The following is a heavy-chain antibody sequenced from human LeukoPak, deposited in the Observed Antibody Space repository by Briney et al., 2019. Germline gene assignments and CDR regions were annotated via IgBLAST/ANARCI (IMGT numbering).Heavy chain of an antibody. V-gene: IGHV4-30-2*02. CDR1: GGSIGSGGYS. J-gene: IGHJ4*02. CDR3: ATVRGAAAGHYYFDY. CDR2: IYHSGST. Sequence: SETLSLTCTVSGGSIGSGGYSWSWIRQPPGKGLEWIGYIYHSGSTYYNPSLKSRVTISVDRSKNQFSLKLSSVTAADTAFYYCATVRGAAAGHYYFDYWGQGTLVTVSS. D-gene: IGHD6-13*01.